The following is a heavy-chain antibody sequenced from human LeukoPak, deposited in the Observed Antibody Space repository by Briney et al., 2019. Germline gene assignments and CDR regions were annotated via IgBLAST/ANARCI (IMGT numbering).Heavy chain of an antibody. Sequence: ASVKVSCKASGYTFTGYYMHWVRQAPGQGLEWMGIINPSGGSTSYAQKFQGRVTMTRDTSTSTVYMELSSLRSEDTAVYYCARGNDILTGQNSGKYYFDYWGQGTLVTVSS. CDR3: ARGNDILTGQNSGKYYFDY. J-gene: IGHJ4*02. CDR1: GYTFTGYY. V-gene: IGHV1-46*01. D-gene: IGHD3-9*01. CDR2: INPSGGST.